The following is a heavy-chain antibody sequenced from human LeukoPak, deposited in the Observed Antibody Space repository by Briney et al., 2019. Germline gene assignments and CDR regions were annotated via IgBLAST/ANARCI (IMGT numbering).Heavy chain of an antibody. CDR3: ARLYCSSTSCWDYYYYGMDV. CDR2: IYYSGST. J-gene: IGHJ6*02. Sequence: PSGTLSLTCAVSGGSISSSHWWSWVRQPPGKGLEWIGYIYYSGSTNYNPSLKSRVTISVDTSKNQFSLKLSSVTAADTAVYYCARLYCSSTSCWDYYYYGMDVWGQGTTVTVSS. CDR1: GGSISSSHW. V-gene: IGHV4-4*02. D-gene: IGHD2-2*01.